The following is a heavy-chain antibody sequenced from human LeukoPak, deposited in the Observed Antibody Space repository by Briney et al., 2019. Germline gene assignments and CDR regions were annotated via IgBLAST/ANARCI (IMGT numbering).Heavy chain of an antibody. J-gene: IGHJ4*02. V-gene: IGHV3-23*01. D-gene: IGHD3-22*01. CDR1: GFTFSSYA. Sequence: QSGGSLRLSCAASGFTFSSYAMSWVRQAPGEGLEWVSAISGSGGSTYYADSVKGRFTISRDNSKNTLYLQMNSLRAEDTAVYYCAKALLYYYDSSGYYPPVDYWGQGTLVTVSS. CDR3: AKALLYYYDSSGYYPPVDY. CDR2: ISGSGGST.